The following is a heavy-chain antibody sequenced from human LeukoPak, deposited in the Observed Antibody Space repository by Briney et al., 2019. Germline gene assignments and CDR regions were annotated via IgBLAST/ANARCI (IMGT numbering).Heavy chain of an antibody. V-gene: IGHV3-9*01. CDR1: GFTFDDYA. J-gene: IGHJ6*02. Sequence: GRSLRLSCAASGFTFDDYAMHWVRQAPGKGLEWVSGISRNSGSIGYADSVKGRFTISRDNAKNSLYLQMNSLRAEDTAFYYCAKVSGKPRVYYYYGLDVWGQGTTVTVSS. CDR3: AKVSGKPRVYYYYGLDV. D-gene: IGHD3-3*01. CDR2: ISRNSGSI.